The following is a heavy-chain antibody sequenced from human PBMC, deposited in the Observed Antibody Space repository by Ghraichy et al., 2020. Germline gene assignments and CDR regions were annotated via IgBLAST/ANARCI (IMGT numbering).Heavy chain of an antibody. Sequence: SQTLSLTCTVSGGSISSSSHYWGWIRQPPGKGLEWIGSIYYSGSTYYNPSLKSRVTISVDTSKNQFSLKLSSVTAADTAVYYCARQSDFDINYWGQGTLVTVSS. CDR1: GGSISSSSHY. CDR3: ARQSDFDINY. J-gene: IGHJ4*02. CDR2: IYYSGST. D-gene: IGHD3-9*01. V-gene: IGHV4-39*01.